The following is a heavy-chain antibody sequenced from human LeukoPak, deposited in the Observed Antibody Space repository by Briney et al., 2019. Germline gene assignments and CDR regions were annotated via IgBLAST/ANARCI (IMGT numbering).Heavy chain of an antibody. D-gene: IGHD1-26*01. CDR1: GGSISSYY. J-gene: IGHJ4*02. CDR3: ARSYSGSYGGFDY. CDR2: IYTSGST. V-gene: IGHV4-4*09. Sequence: SETLSLTCTVSGGSISSYYWSWIWQPPGKGLEWIGYIYTSGSTNSNPSLKSRVTISVDTSKNQFSLKLSSVSAADTAVYYCARSYSGSYGGFDYWGQGTLVTASS.